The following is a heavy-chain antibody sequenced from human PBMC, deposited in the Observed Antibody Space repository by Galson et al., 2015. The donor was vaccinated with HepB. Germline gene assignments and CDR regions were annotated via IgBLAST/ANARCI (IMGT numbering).Heavy chain of an antibody. CDR3: ARAHVDTAMIHYFDY. D-gene: IGHD5-18*01. Sequence: SETLSLTCTVSGGSISSSSYYWGWIRQPPGKGLEWIGSIYYSGSTYYNPSLKSRVTISVDTSKNQLSLKLSSVTAADTAVYYCARAHVDTAMIHYFDYWGQGTLVTVSS. CDR1: GGSISSSSYY. V-gene: IGHV4-39*07. CDR2: IYYSGST. J-gene: IGHJ4*02.